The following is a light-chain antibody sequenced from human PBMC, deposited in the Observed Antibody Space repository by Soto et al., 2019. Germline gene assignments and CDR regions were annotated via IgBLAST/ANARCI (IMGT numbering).Light chain of an antibody. V-gene: IGLV2-14*01. Sequence: QFALTQPASVSGSPGQSITISCTGTSSDVGGYNYVSWYQQHPGKAPKVMIYDVSHRPSGVSNRFSGSKSGNTASLTISGLQAEDEADYYCSSYTSSTTPYVFGTGTKLTVL. CDR2: DVS. J-gene: IGLJ1*01. CDR1: SSDVGGYNY. CDR3: SSYTSSTTPYV.